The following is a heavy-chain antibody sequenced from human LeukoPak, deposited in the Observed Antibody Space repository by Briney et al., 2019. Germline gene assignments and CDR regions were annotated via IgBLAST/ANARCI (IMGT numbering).Heavy chain of an antibody. Sequence: ASVKVSCKASGGTFISYAISWVRQAPGQGLEWMGGIIPISGTANYAQKFQGRVTITTDESTSTAYMELSSLRSEDTAVYYCARGGTAMVTEYWGQGTLVTVSS. CDR1: GGTFISYA. J-gene: IGHJ4*02. CDR2: IIPISGTA. CDR3: ARGGTAMVTEY. D-gene: IGHD5-18*01. V-gene: IGHV1-69*05.